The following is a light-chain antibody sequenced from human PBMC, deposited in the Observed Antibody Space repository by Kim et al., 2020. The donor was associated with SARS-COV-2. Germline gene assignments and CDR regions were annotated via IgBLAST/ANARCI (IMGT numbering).Light chain of an antibody. V-gene: IGLV2-11*01. J-gene: IGLJ3*02. CDR3: CSYAGSCWV. CDR1: GYNY. Sequence: GYNYVSWYQQHPGKAPKLMIYDVSKRPSGVPDRFSGSKSGNTASLTISGLQAEDEADYYCCSYAGSCWVFGGGTQLTVL. CDR2: DVS.